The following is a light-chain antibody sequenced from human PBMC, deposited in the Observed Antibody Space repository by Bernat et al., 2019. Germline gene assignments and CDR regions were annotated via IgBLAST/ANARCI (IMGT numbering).Light chain of an antibody. V-gene: IGLV2-14*03. CDR2: DVS. CDR1: SSDIGSYNY. CDR3: SSYTSSYSYD. J-gene: IGLJ1*01. Sequence: QSALTQPASVSGSPGQSITISCTGTSSDIGSYNYVSWYQQHPGKAPKLMIYDVSNRPSGVSNRFSGSKSGNTASLTISGLQAEDEADYHCSSYTSSYSYDFGTATKVTVL.